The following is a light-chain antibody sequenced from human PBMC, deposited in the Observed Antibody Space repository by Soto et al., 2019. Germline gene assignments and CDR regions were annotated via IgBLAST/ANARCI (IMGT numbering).Light chain of an antibody. CDR1: QSFSGY. Sequence: EILLTQSPATLSLSPGERATLSCRASQSFSGYLAWYQQKPGQAPRLLIYDASKRATGIPARFSGRGSGTDFTLTISSLEPEDFAVYYCQQRSNWTPVITFGQGTRLEIK. V-gene: IGKV3-11*01. CDR3: QQRSNWTPVIT. CDR2: DAS. J-gene: IGKJ5*01.